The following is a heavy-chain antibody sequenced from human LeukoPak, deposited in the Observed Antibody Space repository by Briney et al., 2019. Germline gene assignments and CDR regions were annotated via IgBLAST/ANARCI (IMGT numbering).Heavy chain of an antibody. Sequence: GRSLRLSCAASGFTFNIYAMSWVRQAPGKGMECLSAISGSDGRTYYTDSVKGRFIISTDNSKNTLYLQMNSLRAEETALYYCAKDPMYYYGSGSSHYSDYWGQGTLVTVSS. V-gene: IGHV3-23*01. CDR3: AKDPMYYYGSGSSHYSDY. D-gene: IGHD3-10*01. J-gene: IGHJ4*02. CDR2: ISGSDGRT. CDR1: GFTFNIYA.